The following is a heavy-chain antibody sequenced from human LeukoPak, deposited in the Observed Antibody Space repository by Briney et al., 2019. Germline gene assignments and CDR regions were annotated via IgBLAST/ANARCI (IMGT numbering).Heavy chain of an antibody. V-gene: IGHV4-59*01. Sequence: SETLSLTCTASGGSISTFYWSWIRQAPGKGLEYIGYIYYSGSTNYNPSLESRVTLSVDTSQNQFSLILSSVTAADTAVYYCARGPTSYYFESWGQGTLVTVSS. D-gene: IGHD2-15*01. J-gene: IGHJ4*02. CDR2: IYYSGST. CDR3: ARGPTSYYFES. CDR1: GGSISTFY.